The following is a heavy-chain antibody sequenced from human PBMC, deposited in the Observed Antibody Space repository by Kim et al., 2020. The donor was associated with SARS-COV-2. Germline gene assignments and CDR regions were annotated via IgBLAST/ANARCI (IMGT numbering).Heavy chain of an antibody. CDR3: ARSSWYYFDY. Sequence: TIYDADSVKGRFTIARDNAKNSLYLQMNSLRDEDTAVYYCARSSWYYFDYWGQGTLVTVSS. CDR2: TI. V-gene: IGHV3-48*02. J-gene: IGHJ4*02. D-gene: IGHD6-13*01.